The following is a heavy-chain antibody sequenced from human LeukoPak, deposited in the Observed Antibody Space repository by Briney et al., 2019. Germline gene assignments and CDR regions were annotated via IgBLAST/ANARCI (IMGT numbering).Heavy chain of an antibody. CDR1: GYIFNGYY. D-gene: IGHD3-22*01. J-gene: IGHJ3*02. V-gene: IGHV1-2*02. Sequence: ASVKVSCKASGYIFNGYYMHWVRQAPGQGLEWMGWINPNSGDTNYAQKFQGRVTMTRDTSISTAYMELSRLRSDDTAVYYCARDLDYYDSSGYYGAAFDIWGQGTMVTVSS. CDR2: INPNSGDT. CDR3: ARDLDYYDSSGYYGAAFDI.